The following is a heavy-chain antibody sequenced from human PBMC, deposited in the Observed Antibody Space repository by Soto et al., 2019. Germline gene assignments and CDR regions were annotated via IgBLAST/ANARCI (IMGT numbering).Heavy chain of an antibody. CDR1: GGSISSYY. CDR2: IYYSGST. J-gene: IGHJ3*02. CDR3: ARRYGGAFDI. V-gene: IGHV4-59*01. Sequence: QVQLQESGPGLVKPSETLSLTCTVSGGSISSYYWSWIQPPPEKGLEWIGYIYYSGSTNYNPSLKSRVTISVDTSKNQFSLKLSSVTAADTAVYYCARRYGGAFDIWGQGTMVTVSS. D-gene: IGHD3-9*01.